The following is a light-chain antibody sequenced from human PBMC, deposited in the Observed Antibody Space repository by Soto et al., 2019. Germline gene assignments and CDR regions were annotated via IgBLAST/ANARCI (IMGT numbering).Light chain of an antibody. V-gene: IGLV2-8*01. CDR3: SSYSGTNYHYV. J-gene: IGLJ1*01. CDR2: EVS. Sequence: QYALTQPPSASGSFGQSVTISCTGTSSDVGGYNYVSWYQQHPGKAPKLMIYEVSERPSGVPDRFSGSKSGNTASLTVSGFQADDEADYYCSSYSGTNYHYVFGTGTKVTVL. CDR1: SSDVGGYNY.